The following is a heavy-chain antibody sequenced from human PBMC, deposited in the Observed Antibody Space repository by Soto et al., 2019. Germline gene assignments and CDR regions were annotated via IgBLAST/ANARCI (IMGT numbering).Heavy chain of an antibody. CDR3: ARAVLPATAPFDY. J-gene: IGHJ4*02. V-gene: IGHV4-59*01. D-gene: IGHD2-2*01. Sequence: QVQLQESGPRLVKPSETLSLTCIVSGGSISSYYWSWIRQPPGKGLEWIGYIYYSGSTNYNPSPTSRVTISVDTSKNQFSLKLSSVTAAATAVYYCARAVLPATAPFDYWGQGTLVTVSS. CDR1: GGSISSYY. CDR2: IYYSGST.